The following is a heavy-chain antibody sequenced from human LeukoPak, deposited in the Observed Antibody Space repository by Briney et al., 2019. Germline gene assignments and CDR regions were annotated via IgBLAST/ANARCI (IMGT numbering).Heavy chain of an antibody. Sequence: SETLSLTCTVSGGSISSGGYYWSWIRQHPGKGLEWIGYIYYSGSTYYNPSPKSRVTISVDTSKNQFSLKLSSVTAADTAVYYCARTYCSSTSCYNDYWGQGTLVTVSS. V-gene: IGHV4-31*03. D-gene: IGHD2-2*02. CDR2: IYYSGST. CDR1: GGSISSGGYY. CDR3: ARTYCSSTSCYNDY. J-gene: IGHJ4*02.